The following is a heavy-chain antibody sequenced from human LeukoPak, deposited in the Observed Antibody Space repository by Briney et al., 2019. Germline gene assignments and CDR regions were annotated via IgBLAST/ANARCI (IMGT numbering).Heavy chain of an antibody. CDR1: GFTFSSYA. CDR3: ARVASFGVVINAMDV. D-gene: IGHD3-3*01. V-gene: IGHV4-34*01. Sequence: GSLRLSCAASGFTFSSYAMSWVRQAPGKGLEWIGDINHGGSTNYNPSLRSRVTMSVDTSKNQFSLKLSSVTAADTAVYYCARVASFGVVINAMDVWGQGITVTVSS. J-gene: IGHJ6*02. CDR2: INHGGST.